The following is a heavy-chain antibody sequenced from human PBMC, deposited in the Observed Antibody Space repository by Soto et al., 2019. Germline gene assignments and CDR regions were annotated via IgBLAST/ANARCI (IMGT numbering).Heavy chain of an antibody. V-gene: IGHV1-46*01. CDR1: GHSITGHV. J-gene: IGHJ5*02. CDR3: VFFQRCRDLGWWLYL. Sequence: ASGKVSCKASGHSITGHVMHWVRQAPGQGLEWMGTIGPTGGIRNYAQRFQGRLTMTRDTSTSTVYLELSSLTSVDRAVYFCVFFQRCRDLGWWLYLWSRGTLV. D-gene: IGHD2-2*01. CDR2: IGPTGGIR.